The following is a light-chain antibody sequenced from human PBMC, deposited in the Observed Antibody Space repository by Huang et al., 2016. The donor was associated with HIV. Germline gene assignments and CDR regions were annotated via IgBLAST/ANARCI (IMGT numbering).Light chain of an antibody. CDR2: DVS. V-gene: IGKV3-11*01. CDR1: QSIDYY. Sequence: EIMLTQSPATLSLSLGERATLSGRANQSIDYYLAWYQLKPVQSPRLLIFDVSNRATGIPARCSGGECGTNFSLTISSLEPEDFAVYYCQQRSNWPITFGPGTRVDI. CDR3: QQRSNWPIT. J-gene: IGKJ3*01.